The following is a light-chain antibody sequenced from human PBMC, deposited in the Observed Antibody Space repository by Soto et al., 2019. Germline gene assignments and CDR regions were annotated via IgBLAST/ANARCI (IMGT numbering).Light chain of an antibody. CDR1: TGAVTSGHY. CDR2: STS. V-gene: IGLV7-43*01. Sequence: QAVVTQEPSLTVSPGGTVTLTCSSSTGAVTSGHYPSWVQQKPGQVPMSLIYSTSDKHSWTPARFSGSLLGGKAALTLSSVQPEDEAEYCCLFYYGGALGVFGGGTKVTVL. CDR3: LFYYGGALGV. J-gene: IGLJ2*01.